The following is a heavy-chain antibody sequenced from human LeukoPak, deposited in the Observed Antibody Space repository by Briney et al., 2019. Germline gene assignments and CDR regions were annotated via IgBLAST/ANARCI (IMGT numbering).Heavy chain of an antibody. CDR1: GGSFSSYY. CDR2: INHSGST. Sequence: NPSETLSLTCAVYGGSFSSYYWSWIRQPPGKGLEWIGEINHSGSTNYNPSLKSRVTISVDTSKNQFSLKLSSVTAADTAVYYCAQQTPLLSYFDYWGQGTLVTVSS. D-gene: IGHD6-13*01. CDR3: AQQTPLLSYFDY. V-gene: IGHV4-34*01. J-gene: IGHJ4*02.